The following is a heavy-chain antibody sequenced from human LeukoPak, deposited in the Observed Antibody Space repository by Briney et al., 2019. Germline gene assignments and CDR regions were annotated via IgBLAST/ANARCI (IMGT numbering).Heavy chain of an antibody. V-gene: IGHV1-8*01. CDR3: AREWYCGGDCYSTTWYFDY. Sequence: ASVKVSCKASGYTFTSYDINWVRQATGQGLEWMGWMNPNSGNTGYAQKFQGRVTMTRNTSISTAYMELSSLRSEDTAVYYCAREWYCGGDCYSTTWYFDYWGQGTLVTVSS. CDR1: GYTFTSYD. D-gene: IGHD2-21*02. J-gene: IGHJ4*02. CDR2: MNPNSGNT.